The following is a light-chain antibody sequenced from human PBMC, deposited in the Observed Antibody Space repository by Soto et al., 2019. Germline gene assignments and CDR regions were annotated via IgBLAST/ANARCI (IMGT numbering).Light chain of an antibody. CDR3: RQGLQIPAP. CDR1: QSLLHRTGYTY. V-gene: IGKV2-28*01. J-gene: IGKJ1*01. CDR2: MGS. Sequence: DILMTQSPSSLPVTPGEPASMSCRSSQSLLHRTGYTYLDWYIQKPGQPPLLLIYMGSNRSSGVPDRFSGSGSGRDFTLKSSRVEAEDGGIYYCRQGLQIPAPFGQGTQLEIK.